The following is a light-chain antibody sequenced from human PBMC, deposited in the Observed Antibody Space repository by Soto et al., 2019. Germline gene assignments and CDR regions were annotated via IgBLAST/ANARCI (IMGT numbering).Light chain of an antibody. J-gene: IGKJ5*01. CDR1: QSVGTY. V-gene: IGKV3-15*01. Sequence: EVVMTQSPATLSVSPGERATLSCRASQSVGTYLAWYQQKPGQAPRLLIYGTSTRATGVPARFSGSGSGTEFTLTISSLQSEDFAVYYCQQYDNWPPITFGKGTRLAI. CDR3: QQYDNWPPIT. CDR2: GTS.